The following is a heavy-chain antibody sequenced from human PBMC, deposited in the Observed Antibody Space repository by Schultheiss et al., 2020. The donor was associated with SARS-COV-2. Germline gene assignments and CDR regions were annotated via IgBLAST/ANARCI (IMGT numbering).Heavy chain of an antibody. V-gene: IGHV3-21*01. CDR3: ARGHLSSETISYYYYYYGLDV. Sequence: GESLKISCAASGFDFSYYSMNWVRQAPGKGLEWVSSISSSNTYIYYADSVKGRFTISRDDAKDSLYLQMNSLRAEDTAVYYCARGHLSSETISYYYYYYGLDVWGQGTTVTVSS. J-gene: IGHJ6*02. D-gene: IGHD4-11*01. CDR2: ISSSNTYI. CDR1: GFDFSYYS.